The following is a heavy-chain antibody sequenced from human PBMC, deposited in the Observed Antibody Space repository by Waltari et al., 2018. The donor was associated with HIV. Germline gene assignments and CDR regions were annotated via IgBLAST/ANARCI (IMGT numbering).Heavy chain of an antibody. CDR1: GFTFSSYA. J-gene: IGHJ5*02. CDR3: AKSGTVAGGSNWFDP. CDR2: ISGSGGST. D-gene: IGHD6-19*01. V-gene: IGHV3-23*01. Sequence: EVQLLESGGGLVQPGGSLRLSCAASGFTFSSYAMSWVRQASGKGLEWVSAISGSGGSTYYADSVKGRFTISRDNSKNTLYLQMNSLRAEDTAVYYCAKSGTVAGGSNWFDPWGQGTLVTVSS.